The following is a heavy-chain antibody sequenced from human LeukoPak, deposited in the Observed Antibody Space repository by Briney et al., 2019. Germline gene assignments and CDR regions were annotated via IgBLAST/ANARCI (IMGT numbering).Heavy chain of an antibody. J-gene: IGHJ5*02. CDR1: GGSISSHY. Sequence: SETLSLTCTVSGGSISSHYWSWIRQPPGKGLEWIGYIYYSGSTNYNPSLKSRVTISVDTSKNQFSLKLSSVTAADTAVYYCARSVRTMVRGVINNWFDPWGQGTLVTVSS. D-gene: IGHD3-10*01. CDR2: IYYSGST. CDR3: ARSVRTMVRGVINNWFDP. V-gene: IGHV4-59*11.